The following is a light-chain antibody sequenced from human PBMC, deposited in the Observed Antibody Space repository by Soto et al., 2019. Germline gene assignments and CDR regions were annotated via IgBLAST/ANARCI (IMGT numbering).Light chain of an antibody. CDR2: GAS. V-gene: IGKV1-13*02. Sequence: AIQLTQSPSSLSASVGDRVIITCRASQDISNGLAWYQQKPGKAPKILIYGASTLESGVPSRFSGSRSGTDYTLTISSLQPEDFASYYCQHHISYPRTFGQGTKLEIK. J-gene: IGKJ2*01. CDR3: QHHISYPRT. CDR1: QDISNG.